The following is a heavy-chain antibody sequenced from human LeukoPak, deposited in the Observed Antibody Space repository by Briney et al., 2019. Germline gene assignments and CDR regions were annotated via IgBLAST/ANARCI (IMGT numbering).Heavy chain of an antibody. J-gene: IGHJ3*02. D-gene: IGHD2/OR15-2a*01. Sequence: SETLSLTCAVSGASVSGSNYYWGWIRQPPGKGLEWIGNIYSSGSTYHNASLQSRVTISIDTSKNQFSLKLSSVTAADTAVYYCARSLLHDAFDIWGQGTMVTVSS. CDR1: GASVSGSNYY. CDR2: IYSSGST. V-gene: IGHV4-39*07. CDR3: ARSLLHDAFDI.